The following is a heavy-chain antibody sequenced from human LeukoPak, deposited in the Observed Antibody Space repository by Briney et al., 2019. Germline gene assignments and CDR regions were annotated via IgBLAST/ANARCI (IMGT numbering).Heavy chain of an antibody. Sequence: ASVKVSCKASGGTFSSYAISWVRQAPGQGLEWMGRIIPILGIANYAQKFQGRVTITADKSTSTAYMELSSLRSEDTAVYYCASSSTGGGSDPWGQGTLVTVSS. CDR1: GGTFSSYA. CDR3: ASSSTGGGSDP. J-gene: IGHJ5*02. V-gene: IGHV1-69*04. CDR2: IIPILGIA. D-gene: IGHD2-2*01.